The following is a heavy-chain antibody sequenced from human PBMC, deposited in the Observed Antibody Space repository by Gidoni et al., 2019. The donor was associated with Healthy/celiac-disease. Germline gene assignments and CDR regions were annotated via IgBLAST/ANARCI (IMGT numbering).Heavy chain of an antibody. Sequence: QVQLVESGGGVVQPGRSLRLSCAASGFTFSSYGMHWVRQAPGKGLEWLAVIWYDGSNKYYADSVKGRFTISRDNSKNTLYLQMNSLRAEDTAVYYCARDHAFIVVVPASGGMDVWGQGTTVTVSS. CDR1: GFTFSSYG. V-gene: IGHV3-33*01. D-gene: IGHD2-2*01. CDR2: IWYDGSNK. CDR3: ARDHAFIVVVPASGGMDV. J-gene: IGHJ6*02.